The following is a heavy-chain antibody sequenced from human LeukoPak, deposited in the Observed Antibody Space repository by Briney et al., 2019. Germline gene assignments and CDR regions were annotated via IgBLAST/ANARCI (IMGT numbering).Heavy chain of an antibody. CDR3: ARGAAGTTPDYYYFGLDV. CDR1: GCSFTDYW. Sequence: GEALQISCKGSGCSFTDYWIGWVRRMPGKGGEWMGIIYPGDSDTRYSPSFQGQVTISADKSINTAHLQWSSLKASDTAMYYCARGAAGTTPDYYYFGLDVWGQGTTVRVSS. V-gene: IGHV5-51*01. D-gene: IGHD1-7*01. J-gene: IGHJ6*02. CDR2: IYPGDSDT.